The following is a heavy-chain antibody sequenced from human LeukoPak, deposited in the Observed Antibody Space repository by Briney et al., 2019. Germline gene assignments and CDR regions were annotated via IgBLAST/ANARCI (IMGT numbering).Heavy chain of an antibody. CDR2: IGTAGDT. J-gene: IGHJ3*02. D-gene: IGHD2-2*03. CDR1: GFTFSSYD. V-gene: IGHV3-13*01. CDR3: ARVDPVSHPDAFDI. Sequence: GGSLRLSCAASGFTFSSYDMHWVRQATGKGVEWGSAIGTAGDTYYPGSVKRRFTISRENAKNSLYLQMNSLRAEDTAVYYCARVDPVSHPDAFDIWGQGTMVTVSS.